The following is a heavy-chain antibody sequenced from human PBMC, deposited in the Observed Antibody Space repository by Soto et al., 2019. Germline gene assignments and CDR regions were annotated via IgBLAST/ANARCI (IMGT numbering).Heavy chain of an antibody. CDR2: IGPSDSYT. CDR1: GYSFTSYW. J-gene: IGHJ6*02. Sequence: GESLKISCKGSGYSFTSYWISWVRQMPGKGLEWMGWIGPSDSYTNYSPSFQGHVTISADKSISTAYLQWSSLKASDTAMYYCASSSLTIFGDYYYGMDVWGQGTTVTVSS. CDR3: ASSSLTIFGDYYYGMDV. D-gene: IGHD3-3*01. V-gene: IGHV5-10-1*01.